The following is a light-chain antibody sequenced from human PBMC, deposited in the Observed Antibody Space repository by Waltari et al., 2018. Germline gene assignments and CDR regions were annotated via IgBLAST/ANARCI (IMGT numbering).Light chain of an antibody. J-gene: IGKJ2*03. CDR3: QHLHTYPYS. Sequence: DIQLSQSPSFLSASVGDRVTITCRASQGISAYLAWYQQKPGTAPKVLMYGASTLQSGVPSRFSGSGSGTEFTLTISRLQPEDVATYFCQHLHTYPYSFGQGTKLEIK. CDR2: GAS. CDR1: QGISAY. V-gene: IGKV1-9*01.